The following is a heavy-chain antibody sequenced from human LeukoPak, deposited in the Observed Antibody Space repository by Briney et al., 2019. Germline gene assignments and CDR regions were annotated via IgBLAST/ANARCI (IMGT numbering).Heavy chain of an antibody. Sequence: SETLSLTCTVSGGSISSGDYYWSWIRQPPGKGLEWIGYIYYSGSTYYNPSLKSRVTISVDTSKNQFSLKLSSVTAADTAVNYCARVKSYYFDYWGQGTLVTVSS. D-gene: IGHD4-23*01. CDR1: GGSISSGDYY. V-gene: IGHV4-30-4*08. CDR3: ARVKSYYFDY. CDR2: IYYSGST. J-gene: IGHJ4*02.